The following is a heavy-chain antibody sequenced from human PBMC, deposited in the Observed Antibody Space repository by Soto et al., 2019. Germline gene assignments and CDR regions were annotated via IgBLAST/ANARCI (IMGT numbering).Heavy chain of an antibody. Sequence: SETLSLTCAVSGGSISSSNWWSCVRQPPGKGLEWIWEIYHSGSTNYNPSLKSRVTISVDKYKNQFSLKPSSVTAADTAVYYCARREYDICSSTSCYRDDYGMDVWGQGTTVTVSS. CDR3: ARREYDICSSTSCYRDDYGMDV. J-gene: IGHJ6*02. D-gene: IGHD2-2*01. V-gene: IGHV4-4*02. CDR1: GGSISSSNW. CDR2: IYHSGST.